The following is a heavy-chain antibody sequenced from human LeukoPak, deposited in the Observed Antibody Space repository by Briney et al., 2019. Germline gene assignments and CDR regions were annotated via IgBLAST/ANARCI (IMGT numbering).Heavy chain of an antibody. D-gene: IGHD2-2*01. CDR1: AGSISSFY. Sequence: SETLSLTCTVSAGSISSFYWIWIWQPPGKGLEWIGYIYYSGSTNYNPSLKSRVTISVDTSKNQFSLKLSSVTAADTAVYYCARGEPWCSSNSCYANYYYYYMDVWGKGTTVTVSS. CDR3: ARGEPWCSSNSCYANYYYYYMDV. V-gene: IGHV4-59*01. J-gene: IGHJ6*03. CDR2: IYYSGST.